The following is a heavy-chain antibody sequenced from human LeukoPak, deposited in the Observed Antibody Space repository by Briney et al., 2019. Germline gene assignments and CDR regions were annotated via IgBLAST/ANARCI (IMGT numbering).Heavy chain of an antibody. D-gene: IGHD3-22*01. J-gene: IGHJ4*02. CDR1: GGSISSYY. V-gene: IGHV4-59*06. Sequence: SETLSLTCTVSGGSISSYYWSWIRQPPGKGLEWIGYIYYSGSTYYNPSLKSRVTISVDTSKNQFSLKLSSVTAADTAVYYCARGLQLYYYDSSGTYYFDYWGQGTLVTVSS. CDR3: ARGLQLYYYDSSGTYYFDY. CDR2: IYYSGST.